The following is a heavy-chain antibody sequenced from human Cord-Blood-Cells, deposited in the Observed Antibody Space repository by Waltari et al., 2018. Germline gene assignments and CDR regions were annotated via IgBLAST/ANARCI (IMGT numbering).Heavy chain of an antibody. CDR3: ATSIQTYYYDSSGYSPFDY. CDR2: ISSSSSYI. V-gene: IGHV3-21*01. D-gene: IGHD3-22*01. J-gene: IGHJ4*02. Sequence: EVQLVESGGGLVKPGGSLSLSCAASGFTFSSYSMNWVRQAQGKGLEWVSSISSSSSYIYYADSVKGRFTISRDNAKNSLYLQMNSLRAEDTAVYYCATSIQTYYYDSSGYSPFDYWGQGTLVTVSS. CDR1: GFTFSSYS.